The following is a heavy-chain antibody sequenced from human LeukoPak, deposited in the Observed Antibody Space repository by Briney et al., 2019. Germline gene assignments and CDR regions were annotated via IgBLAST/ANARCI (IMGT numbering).Heavy chain of an antibody. CDR1: GGSISSSSYY. CDR3: ARLTSSGWQDY. J-gene: IGHJ4*02. Sequence: PSETLSLTCTVSGGSISSSSYYWGWIREPPGKGLEWIVSIYYSGSTYYNPSLKSRVTISVDTSKNQFSLKLSSVTAADTAVYYCARLTSSGWQDYWGQGTLVTVSS. V-gene: IGHV4-39*01. D-gene: IGHD6-19*01. CDR2: IYYSGST.